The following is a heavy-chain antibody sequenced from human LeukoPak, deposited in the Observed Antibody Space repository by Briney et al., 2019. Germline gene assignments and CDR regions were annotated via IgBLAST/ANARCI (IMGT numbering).Heavy chain of an antibody. D-gene: IGHD3-22*01. CDR2: ISSSSSYI. J-gene: IGHJ4*02. CDR3: ARDSKDSSGYCFDY. Sequence: GGSLRLSRAASGFTFSSYSMNWVRQAPGKGLGWVSSISSSSSYIYYADSVKGRFTISRDNAKNSLYLQMNSLRAEDTAVYYCARDSKDSSGYCFDYWGQGTLVTVSS. CDR1: GFTFSSYS. V-gene: IGHV3-21*01.